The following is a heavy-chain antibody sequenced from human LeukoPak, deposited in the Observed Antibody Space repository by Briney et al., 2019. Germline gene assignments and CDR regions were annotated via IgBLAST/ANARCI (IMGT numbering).Heavy chain of an antibody. Sequence: GGSPRLSCAASGFTFSTYWMHWVRQAPGKGLVWVSRIKSDGGTNYADSVKGRFTISRDNAKKTVSLQMNSLRPEDTGVYYCARAPSEIGGYYPEYFRHWGQGTLVTVSS. D-gene: IGHD3-22*01. CDR1: GFTFSTYW. CDR2: IKSDGGT. V-gene: IGHV3-74*01. CDR3: ARAPSEIGGYYPEYFRH. J-gene: IGHJ1*01.